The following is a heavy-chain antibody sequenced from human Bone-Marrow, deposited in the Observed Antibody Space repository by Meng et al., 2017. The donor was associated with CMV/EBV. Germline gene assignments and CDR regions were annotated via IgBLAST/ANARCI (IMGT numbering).Heavy chain of an antibody. CDR3: ARDFGSSFDY. CDR1: GFTFNSYT. CDR2: ISSSSSYI. Sequence: GESLKISCAASGFTFNSYTMSWVRQAPGKGLEWLSYISSSSSYIYYADSVKGRFTISRDNAKNSLYLQMNSLRAEDTAVYYCARDFGSSFDYWGQGTPVTFSS. V-gene: IGHV3-21*05. D-gene: IGHD6-6*01. J-gene: IGHJ4*02.